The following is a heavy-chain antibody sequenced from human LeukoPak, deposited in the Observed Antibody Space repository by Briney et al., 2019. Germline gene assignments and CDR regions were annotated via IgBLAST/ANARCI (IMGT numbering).Heavy chain of an antibody. CDR2: IYTSGST. V-gene: IGHV4-61*02. CDR1: GGSIGKGSYY. CDR3: ARDGGYTYGYSHFDY. J-gene: IGHJ4*02. D-gene: IGHD5-18*01. Sequence: PSETLSLTCTVSGGSIGKGSYYWSWIRQPAGKGLEWIGRIYTSGSTNYNPSLKSRVTITVDTSKNQFSLNLSSVTAADTAVYYCARDGGYTYGYSHFDYWGQGTLDTVSS.